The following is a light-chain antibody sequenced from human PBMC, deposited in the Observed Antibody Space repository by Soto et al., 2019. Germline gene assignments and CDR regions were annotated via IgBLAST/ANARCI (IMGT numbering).Light chain of an antibody. J-gene: IGKJ1*01. V-gene: IGKV3-20*01. CDR2: DTS. CDR1: QSLSSQY. Sequence: EVVLSQSPGILSLSPGERATLSCRASQSLSSQYLAWYQQKPGQAPRPLIYDTSNRATGVPDRFSGSGSGTDFTLTISRLEPEDFAVYYCQQYGSSPLTFGQGTKVEIK. CDR3: QQYGSSPLT.